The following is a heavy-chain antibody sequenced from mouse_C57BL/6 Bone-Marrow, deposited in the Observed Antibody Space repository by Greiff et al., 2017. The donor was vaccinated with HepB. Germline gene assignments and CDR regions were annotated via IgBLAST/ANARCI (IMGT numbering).Heavy chain of an antibody. D-gene: IGHD2-1*01. J-gene: IGHJ2*01. CDR2: IFPGSGST. CDR3: VLYGNYPY. CDR1: GYTFNSHW. Sequence: QVQLQQSGPELVRPGASVKISCKAPGYTFNSHWMQWVRQRPGQGLEWIGEIFPGSGSTYYNEKFKGKATLTVDTYSSTSYMQLSSLTSEDSAVYFWVLYGNYPYWGQGTTLTVSS. V-gene: IGHV1-56*01.